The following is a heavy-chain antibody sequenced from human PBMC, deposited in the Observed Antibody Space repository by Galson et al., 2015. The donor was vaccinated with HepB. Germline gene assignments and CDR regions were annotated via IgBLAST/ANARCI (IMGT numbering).Heavy chain of an antibody. CDR2: INHSGST. CDR1: GGSFSGYY. CDR3: ARAVRVGAFDI. J-gene: IGHJ3*02. V-gene: IGHV4-34*01. Sequence: LSLTCAVYGGSFSGYYWSWIRQPPGKGLEWIGEINHSGSTNYNPSLKSRVTISVDTSKNQFSLKLSSVTAADTAVYYCARAVRVGAFDIWGQGTMVTVSS.